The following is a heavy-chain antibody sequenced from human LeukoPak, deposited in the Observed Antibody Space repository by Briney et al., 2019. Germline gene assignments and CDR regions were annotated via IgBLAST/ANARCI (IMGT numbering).Heavy chain of an antibody. CDR3: ARDAKEVSSGWYPGYYFDY. J-gene: IGHJ4*02. D-gene: IGHD6-19*01. CDR2: IWYDGSNK. CDR1: GFTVSSYG. Sequence: GGSLRLSCAASGFTVSSYGMQCVRQAPSKGLEWVAVIWYDGSNKYYADSVKGRFTISRDNSKNTLYLQMNSLRAEDTAVYYCARDAKEVSSGWYPGYYFDYWGQGTLVTVSS. V-gene: IGHV3-33*01.